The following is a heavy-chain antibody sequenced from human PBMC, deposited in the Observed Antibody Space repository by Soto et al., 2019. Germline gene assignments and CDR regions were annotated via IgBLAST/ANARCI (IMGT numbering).Heavy chain of an antibody. CDR1: GYTFTSYA. CDR3: AADPRYSNYYYYYMDV. D-gene: IGHD4-4*01. J-gene: IGHJ6*03. Sequence: ASVKVSCKASGYTFTSYAMHWVRQAPGQRLEWIGWINAGNGNTKYARKFQGRVTITRDTSTSTAYMELSSLRSEDTAVYYCAADPRYSNYYYYYMDVWGKGTTVTVSS. V-gene: IGHV1-3*01. CDR2: INAGNGNT.